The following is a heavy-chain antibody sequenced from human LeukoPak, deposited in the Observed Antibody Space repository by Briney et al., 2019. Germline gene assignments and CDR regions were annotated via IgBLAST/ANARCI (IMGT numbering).Heavy chain of an antibody. J-gene: IGHJ4*02. V-gene: IGHV3-33*06. CDR1: GFPFSSYG. Sequence: PGGALRLSCAASGFPFSSYGMHWVRQAPGKGVGRVAVIWYDGSNKYYADSVKGRFTISRDNSKNTLYLQMNSLRAEDTAVYYCAKAAIVVVPAAPDYWGQGTLVTVSS. D-gene: IGHD2-2*01. CDR2: IWYDGSNK. CDR3: AKAAIVVVPAAPDY.